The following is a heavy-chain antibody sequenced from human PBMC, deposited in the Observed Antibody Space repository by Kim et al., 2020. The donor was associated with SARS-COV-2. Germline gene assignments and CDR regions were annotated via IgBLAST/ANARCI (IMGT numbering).Heavy chain of an antibody. Sequence: ASVKVSCKASGYTFTSCYIHWVRQAPGQGLEWMGIINPSGGSTSYAQKFQGRVTMTRDTSTSTVYLELSSLRSEDTAVYYCARELGYCSSTNCSLYYYYGMDVWGQGTTVTVSS. J-gene: IGHJ6*02. CDR3: ARELGYCSSTNCSLYYYYGMDV. V-gene: IGHV1-46*01. CDR1: GYTFTSCY. D-gene: IGHD2-2*01. CDR2: INPSGGST.